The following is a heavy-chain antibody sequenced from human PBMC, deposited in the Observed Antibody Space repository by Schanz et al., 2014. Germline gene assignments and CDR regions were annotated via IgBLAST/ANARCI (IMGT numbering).Heavy chain of an antibody. V-gene: IGHV1-18*04. D-gene: IGHD2-2*01. J-gene: IGHJ5*02. CDR2: ISGYNGKT. Sequence: QVQLLQSGAEVKKPGASVRLSCKVSGNTITKFAMHWVRQAPGKGLEWMGWISGYNGKTIYLDNREDRISMTTDTATSTAYMELRNLRSADTAVYYCARDGNQPLDAWGQGTLVTVSS. CDR3: ARDGNQPLDA. CDR1: GNTITKFA.